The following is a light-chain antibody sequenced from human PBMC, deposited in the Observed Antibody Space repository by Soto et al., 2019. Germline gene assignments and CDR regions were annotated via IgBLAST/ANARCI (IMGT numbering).Light chain of an antibody. V-gene: IGKV1-33*01. CDR3: QQYANLPLT. CDR2: DAS. Sequence: DIQMTQSPSSLSASVGDRVTINCQARQDIDNYLNLYQQKPGKAPKLLIYDASDLETGVPSRFSGSGSGTDFTCNISSLQPEDFETYYCQQYANLPLTFGEGNKGEIK. J-gene: IGKJ4*01. CDR1: QDIDNY.